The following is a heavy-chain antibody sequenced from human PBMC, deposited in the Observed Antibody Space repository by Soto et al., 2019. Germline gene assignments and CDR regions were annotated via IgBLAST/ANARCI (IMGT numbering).Heavy chain of an antibody. V-gene: IGHV4-34*01. CDR3: ASLHSRSSGAEDY. D-gene: IGHD6-6*01. CDR2: INHSGST. J-gene: IGHJ4*02. Sequence: QVQLQQWGAGLLKPSETLSLTCAVYGGSFSGYYWRWIRQPPGQGLEWIGEINHSGSTNYNPSLTRRVTRSVDTSKNQFSQKLSSVTAAGTAVYYCASLHSRSSGAEDYWGQGTLVTVSS. CDR1: GGSFSGYY.